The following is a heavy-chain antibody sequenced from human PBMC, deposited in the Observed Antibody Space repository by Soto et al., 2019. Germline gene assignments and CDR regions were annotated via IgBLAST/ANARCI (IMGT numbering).Heavy chain of an antibody. CDR2: ISGYNGNT. Sequence: QVQLVQSGAEVKKPGASVKVSCKASGYTFITYGIGWVRQAPGQGLEWMGWISGYNGNTNYAHKFQGRVTMTTDTSASTAYMELRNLRSDDTGVYYCARPDFCSSTSCYPFFDYWGQGTLVTVSS. D-gene: IGHD2-2*01. V-gene: IGHV1-18*01. CDR1: GYTFITYG. J-gene: IGHJ4*02. CDR3: ARPDFCSSTSCYPFFDY.